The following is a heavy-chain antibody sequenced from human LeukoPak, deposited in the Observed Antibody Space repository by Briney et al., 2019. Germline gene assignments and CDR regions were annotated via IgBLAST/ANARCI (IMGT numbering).Heavy chain of an antibody. V-gene: IGHV3-48*02. D-gene: IGHD5-18*01. CDR1: GFTFSSYT. J-gene: IGHJ4*02. CDR3: ARYVDTTMLT. Sequence: PGGSLRLSCAASGFTFSSYTMNWVRQAPGKGLGWVSYISSSSSTIYYADSVKGRFTISRDNAKNSLYLQMNSLRDEDTAVYYCARYVDTTMLTWGQGTLVTVSS. CDR2: ISSSSSTI.